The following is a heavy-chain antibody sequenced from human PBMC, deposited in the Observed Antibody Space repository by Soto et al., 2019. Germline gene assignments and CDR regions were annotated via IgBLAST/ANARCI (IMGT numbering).Heavy chain of an antibody. Sequence: QLQLQESGPGLVKPSETLSLTCTVSGGSITRNNHYWGWIRQSPGKGLEWIGSILYSGSINYNPSIKNRVTISVEKSKKQFSLKMSSVTGADTAVYYCAILGSGGWYQGSYFDYWGQGTLVTVSS. CDR1: GGSITRNNHY. V-gene: IGHV4-39*01. D-gene: IGHD6-19*01. CDR2: ILYSGSI. J-gene: IGHJ4*02. CDR3: AILGSGGWYQGSYFDY.